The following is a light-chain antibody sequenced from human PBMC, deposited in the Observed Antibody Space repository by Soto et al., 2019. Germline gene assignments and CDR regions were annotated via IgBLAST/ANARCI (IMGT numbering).Light chain of an antibody. CDR2: DAS. V-gene: IGKV3-11*01. CDR1: QSVSSY. Sequence: EIVLTQSPATLSLSPGERATLSCRASQSVSSYLAWYQHKPGQAPRLLIYDASNRATGIPARFSGSGSGTDFTLTISSLEPEDFAVYYCQQRSNWPPSTTFGQGTRLEIK. J-gene: IGKJ5*01. CDR3: QQRSNWPPSTT.